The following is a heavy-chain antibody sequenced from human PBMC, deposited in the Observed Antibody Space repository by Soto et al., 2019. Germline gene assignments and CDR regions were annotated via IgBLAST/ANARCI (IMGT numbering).Heavy chain of an antibody. D-gene: IGHD3-10*01. CDR1: DGSISSYY. CDR2: IYYSGST. V-gene: IGHV4-59*08. Sequence: SETLSLTCTVSDGSISSYYWSWIRQPPGKGLEWIGYIYYSGSTDHNPSLKSRVTISVDTSKNQFSLKLSSVTAADTAVYFCARHWYGSGAHYPLDPWGRRTLDSLSS. CDR3: ARHWYGSGAHYPLDP. J-gene: IGHJ5*02.